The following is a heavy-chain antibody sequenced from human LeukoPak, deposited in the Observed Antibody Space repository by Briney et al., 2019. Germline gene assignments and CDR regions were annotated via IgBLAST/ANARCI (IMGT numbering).Heavy chain of an antibody. CDR1: GFTFSSYS. Sequence: GGSLRLSCAASGFTFSSYSMNWVRQAPGKGLEWVSSISSSSYIYYADSVKGRFTISRDNAKNSLYLQMNSLRAEDTAVYYCARDRVGSAATFDYWGQGTLVTVSS. V-gene: IGHV3-21*01. J-gene: IGHJ4*02. CDR2: ISSSSYI. D-gene: IGHD2-15*01. CDR3: ARDRVGSAATFDY.